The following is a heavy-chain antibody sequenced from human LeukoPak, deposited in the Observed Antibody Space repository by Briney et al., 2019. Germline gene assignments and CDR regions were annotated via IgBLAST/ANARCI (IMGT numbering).Heavy chain of an antibody. D-gene: IGHD1-26*01. Sequence: GGSLRLSCAASRFTFSRYAMRWVRQAPGKGLEWVSVISGSGGMTYYADSVKGRFTISRDNSKDTLYLEMNSLRAEDTAVYYCIRRGESSGKYHYFAHWGEGALVTVSS. CDR1: RFTFSRYA. J-gene: IGHJ4*02. CDR3: IRRGESSGKYHYFAH. V-gene: IGHV3-23*01. CDR2: ISGSGGMT.